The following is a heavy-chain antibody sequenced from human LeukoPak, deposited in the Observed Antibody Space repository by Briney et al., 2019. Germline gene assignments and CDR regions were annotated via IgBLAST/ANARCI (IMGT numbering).Heavy chain of an antibody. Sequence: SETLSLTCTVSGGSISSYYWSWIRQPAGKGLEWIGRIYTSGSTNYNPSLKSRVTMSVDTSNNQFSLNLSSVTAADTAMYYCARHGSYTSRLYYFDYWGQGTLVTVSS. CDR3: ARHGSYTSRLYYFDY. CDR1: GGSISSYY. V-gene: IGHV4-4*07. D-gene: IGHD2-15*01. CDR2: IYTSGST. J-gene: IGHJ4*02.